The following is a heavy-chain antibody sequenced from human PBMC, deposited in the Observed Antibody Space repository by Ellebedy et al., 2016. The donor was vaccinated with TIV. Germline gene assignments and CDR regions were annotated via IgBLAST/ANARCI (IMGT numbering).Heavy chain of an antibody. V-gene: IGHV1-18*01. Sequence: ASVKVSCKASGYTFSSYGISWVRQAPGQGLEWMGWISAYNDNTNYAQKLQGRLTITTDTSTSTAYMELRSLRSDDTAVYYCARVLIGADRSALLGWYGGGPNRVLDYWGQGTLVTVSS. CDR2: ISAYNDNT. D-gene: IGHD2-21*01. J-gene: IGHJ4*02. CDR1: GYTFSSYG. CDR3: ARVLIGADRSALLGWYGGGPNRVLDY.